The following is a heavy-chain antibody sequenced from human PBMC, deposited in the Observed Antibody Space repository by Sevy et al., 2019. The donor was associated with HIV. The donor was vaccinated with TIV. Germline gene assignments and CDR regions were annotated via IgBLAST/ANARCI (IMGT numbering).Heavy chain of an antibody. V-gene: IGHV4-59*01. J-gene: IGHJ5*02. D-gene: IGHD2-15*01. Sequence: SETLSLTCTVSGGSISSYYWSWIRQPPGKGLEWIGYIYYSGSTNYNPSLKSRVTISVDTSKNQFSLKLSSVTAAETAVYYCARAIGYCSGGSCYRAWFDPWGQGTLVTVSS. CDR1: GGSISSYY. CDR3: ARAIGYCSGGSCYRAWFDP. CDR2: IYYSGST.